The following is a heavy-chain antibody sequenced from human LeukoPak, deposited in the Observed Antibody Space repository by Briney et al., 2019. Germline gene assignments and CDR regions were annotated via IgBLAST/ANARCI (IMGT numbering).Heavy chain of an antibody. D-gene: IGHD6-13*01. CDR3: ARLARIATAGSYGYHSMDV. Sequence: SETLSLTCAVSGDSIKDYYWSWIRQTPGRGLNLIGYIYSGSTNYNPSLKSRVTISVDTSKNQVSLKLRSVTAADTAVYYCARLARIATAGSYGYHSMDVWGQGTTVIVSS. CDR1: GDSIKDYY. V-gene: IGHV4-59*01. J-gene: IGHJ6*02. CDR2: IYSGST.